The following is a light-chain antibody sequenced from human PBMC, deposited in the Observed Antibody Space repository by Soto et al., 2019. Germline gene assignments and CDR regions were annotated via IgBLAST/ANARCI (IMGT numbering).Light chain of an antibody. CDR2: DAS. J-gene: IGKJ4*01. Sequence: EFVLTQSPGTLSLSPGERATLSCRASQTVRNNYLAWYQQKPGQAPRLLIYDASSRATGIPDRFSGGGSGTDFTPTISRLEPEDFAVYYCQQFSSYPLTLGGGTKVDIK. CDR1: QTVRNNY. V-gene: IGKV3-20*01. CDR3: QQFSSYPLT.